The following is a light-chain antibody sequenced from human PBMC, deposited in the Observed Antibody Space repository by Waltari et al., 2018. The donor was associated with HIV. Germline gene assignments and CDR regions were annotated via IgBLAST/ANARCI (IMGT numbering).Light chain of an antibody. CDR2: GNN. CDR3: GTWDSSLRGV. V-gene: IGLV1-51*01. CDR1: SSNIGNNY. J-gene: IGLJ3*02. Sequence: QSVLTQPPSVSAAPGQKVTISCSGSSSNIGNNYVSWYQQLPGTAPKLLIYGNNKRPSGIPDRFSGSRSGTSATLGITGLQTGDEADYYCGTWDSSLRGVFGGGTKLTVL.